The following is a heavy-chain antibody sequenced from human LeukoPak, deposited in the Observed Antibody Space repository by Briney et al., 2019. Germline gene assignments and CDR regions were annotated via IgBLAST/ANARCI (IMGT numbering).Heavy chain of an antibody. CDR2: ISWNNDNI. CDR1: GFTFDDYA. CDR3: ARDSPDY. V-gene: IGHV3-9*01. J-gene: IGHJ4*02. Sequence: GGSLRLSCAASGFTFDDYAMHWVRQGPGKGLEWVSGISWNNDNIGYADSVKGRFTISRDNARNSLYLQMSSLRAEDTAVYYCARDSPDYWGQGALVTVSA.